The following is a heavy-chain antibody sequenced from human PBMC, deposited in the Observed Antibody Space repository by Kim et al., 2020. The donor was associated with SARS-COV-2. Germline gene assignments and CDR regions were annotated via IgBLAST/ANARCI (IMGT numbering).Heavy chain of an antibody. Sequence: SETLSLTCTVSGDSISNGDYYWTWIRQPPGEGLEWIGYIYYSGITYYNPSLKSRVTISIDTSKNQFSLNLSSVTAADTAVYYCARGAGSPSYNKFAYWGQGTLVIVSS. D-gene: IGHD1-1*01. V-gene: IGHV4-30-4*01. CDR2: IYYSGIT. CDR1: GDSISNGDYY. J-gene: IGHJ4*02. CDR3: ARGAGSPSYNKFAY.